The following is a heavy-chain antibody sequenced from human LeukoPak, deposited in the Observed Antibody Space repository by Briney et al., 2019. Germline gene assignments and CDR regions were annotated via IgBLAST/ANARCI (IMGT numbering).Heavy chain of an antibody. Sequence: GGSLRLSCAASGFTFSSYSMNWVRHAPGKGLKWVSYISSSSSTIYYADSVKGRFTISRDNAKNSLFLQMNSLRAEDTTVYYCARESGTYTPPDYWGQGTLVIVSS. V-gene: IGHV3-48*04. CDR2: ISSSSSTI. D-gene: IGHD3-16*01. CDR3: ARESGTYTPPDY. CDR1: GFTFSSYS. J-gene: IGHJ4*02.